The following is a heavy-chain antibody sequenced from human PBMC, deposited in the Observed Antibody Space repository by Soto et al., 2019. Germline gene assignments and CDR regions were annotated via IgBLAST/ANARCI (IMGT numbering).Heavy chain of an antibody. CDR1: GYTFTSYD. D-gene: IGHD3-10*01. Sequence: ASVKVSCKASGYTFTSYDINWVRQATGQGLEWVGWMNPNSGNTGYTQKFQGRVTMTRNTSINTVYMEVRSLKSDDTAVYYCARNAALRSYFYGLDAWGQGTTVTAP. CDR3: ARNAALRSYFYGLDA. J-gene: IGHJ6*02. V-gene: IGHV1-8*01. CDR2: MNPNSGNT.